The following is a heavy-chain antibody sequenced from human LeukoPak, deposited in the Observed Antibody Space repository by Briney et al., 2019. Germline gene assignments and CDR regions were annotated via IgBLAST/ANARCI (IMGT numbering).Heavy chain of an antibody. D-gene: IGHD2-2*01. V-gene: IGHV3-23*01. Sequence: GGSLRLSCAASGFTFSSYAMSWVRQAPGKGREWVLAISGSGGSTYYADSVKGRFTIPRDNSKNTLYLKMNSLRADDTAVYYCAKGDIVVVPAATDSFDIWGQGTMVTVSS. CDR1: GFTFSSYA. CDR2: ISGSGGST. CDR3: AKGDIVVVPAATDSFDI. J-gene: IGHJ3*02.